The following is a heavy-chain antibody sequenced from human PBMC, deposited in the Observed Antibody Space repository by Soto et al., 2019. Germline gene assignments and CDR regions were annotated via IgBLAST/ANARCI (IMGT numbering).Heavy chain of an antibody. J-gene: IGHJ1*01. CDR1: GASISSGNYY. V-gene: IGHV4-30-4*02. CDR2: IYYSGAT. Sequence: PSDTPSLTCTVSGASISSGNYYWTWVRQPPGKGLEWIGYIYYSGATYYNPSLKSRLHISIDTSTYQFFLSLTSVPVADSAVYHCARARGGLGVNHYVMVHWGQGTTVTV. CDR3: ARARGGLGVNHYVMVH. D-gene: IGHD3-10*02.